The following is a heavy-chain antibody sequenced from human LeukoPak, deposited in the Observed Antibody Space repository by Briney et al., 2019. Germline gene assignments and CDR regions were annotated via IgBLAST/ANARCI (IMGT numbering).Heavy chain of an antibody. CDR3: ARGGKLEPTALAS. J-gene: IGHJ5*02. D-gene: IGHD2-21*02. CDR2: ISGSGGAA. V-gene: IGHV3-23*01. Sequence: GGSLRLSCAASGFTFFDFGMSWVRQAPGKGLEWVSAISGSGGAAYSADSVKGRSTISRDNANRMLSLHINSLRVEDSAIYYCARGGKLEPTALASWGQGSLVVVSS. CDR1: GFTFFDFG.